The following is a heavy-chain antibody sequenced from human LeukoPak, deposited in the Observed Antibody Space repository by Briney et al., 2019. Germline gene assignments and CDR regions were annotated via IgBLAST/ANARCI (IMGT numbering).Heavy chain of an antibody. CDR3: ARGTWNYYDSSGSEGAFDI. Sequence: GGSLRLSCAASGFTFSSYEMNWVRQAPGKGLEWVSYISSSGSTIYYADSVKGRFTISRDNAKNSLYLQMNSLRAEDTAVYYCARGTWNYYDSSGSEGAFDIWGQGTMVTVSS. J-gene: IGHJ3*02. D-gene: IGHD3-22*01. CDR2: ISSSGSTI. V-gene: IGHV3-48*03. CDR1: GFTFSSYE.